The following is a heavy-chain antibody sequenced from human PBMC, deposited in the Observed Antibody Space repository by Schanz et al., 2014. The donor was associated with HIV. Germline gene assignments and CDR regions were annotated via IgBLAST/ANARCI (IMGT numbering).Heavy chain of an antibody. Sequence: QVQLVESGGGVVQPGRSLRLSCAASGFTFDSFGMHWVRQAPGKGLEWVAVISYDGRNKYQAASVKGRFTVSRDNAKNTVYLQMKSLRVEDTAVYYCAREREESIAYYYYGMDVWGQGTLVTVSS. D-gene: IGHD1-26*01. V-gene: IGHV3-30*19. CDR1: GFTFDSFG. CDR3: AREREESIAYYYYGMDV. J-gene: IGHJ6*02. CDR2: ISYDGRNK.